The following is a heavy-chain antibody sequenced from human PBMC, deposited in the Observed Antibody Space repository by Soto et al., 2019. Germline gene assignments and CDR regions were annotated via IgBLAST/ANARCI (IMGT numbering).Heavy chain of an antibody. CDR2: IYYSGST. CDR3: ARHRAYSSGWYYENWFDP. D-gene: IGHD6-19*01. V-gene: IGHV4-39*01. J-gene: IGHJ5*02. CDR1: GGSISSSSYY. Sequence: SETLSLTCTVSGGSISSSSYYWGWIRQPPGKGLEWIGSIYYSGSTYYNPSLKSRVTISVDTSKNQFSLKLSSVTAADTAVYYCARHRAYSSGWYYENWFDPWGQGTLVTVSS.